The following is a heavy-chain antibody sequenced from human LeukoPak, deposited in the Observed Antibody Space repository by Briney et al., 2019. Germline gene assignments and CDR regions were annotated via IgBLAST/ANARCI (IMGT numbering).Heavy chain of an antibody. D-gene: IGHD2-8*01. CDR3: AKFREPWMVYDAFDV. J-gene: IGHJ3*01. V-gene: IGHV3-23*01. CDR2: ISGSGGST. Sequence: GGSLRLSCAASGFTFSSYAMSWVRQAPGKGLEWVSAISGSGGSTYYADSVKGRFTISRDNSKNTLYLQMNSLRAEDTALYYCAKFREPWMVYDAFDVWGLGTMVTVSS. CDR1: GFTFSSYA.